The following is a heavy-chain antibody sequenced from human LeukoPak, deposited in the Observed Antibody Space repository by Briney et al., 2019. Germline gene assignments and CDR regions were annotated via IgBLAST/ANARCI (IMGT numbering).Heavy chain of an antibody. Sequence: PGGSLRLSCEASGFNVNDYNMDWLRQAPGKGLEWVAYISQSGATIHYRDSVKGRFTISRDNGNNSLLLQMNNLRAEDTAVYFCARDLFSRGLFGELRSYFDYWGQGALVTVSS. CDR2: ISQSGATI. CDR1: GFNVNDYN. D-gene: IGHD3-10*01. V-gene: IGHV3-48*01. CDR3: ARDLFSRGLFGELRSYFDY. J-gene: IGHJ4*02.